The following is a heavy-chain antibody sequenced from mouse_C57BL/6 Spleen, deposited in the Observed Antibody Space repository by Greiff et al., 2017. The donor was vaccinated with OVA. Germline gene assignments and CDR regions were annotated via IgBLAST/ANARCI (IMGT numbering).Heavy chain of an antibody. CDR2: IYPGDGDT. CDR3: AGRSNWEEWYCLDC. D-gene: IGHD4-1*01. V-gene: IGHV1-80*01. J-gene: IGHJ2*01. CDR1: GYAFSSYW. Sequence: VQLQQSGAELVKPGASVKISCKASGYAFSSYWMNWVKPRPGKGLEWIGQIYPGDGDTNYNGKFKGKATLPADKSSSTAYMQLRRLTSADSAVFFCAGRSNWEEWYCLDCWGQGTTLTVSS.